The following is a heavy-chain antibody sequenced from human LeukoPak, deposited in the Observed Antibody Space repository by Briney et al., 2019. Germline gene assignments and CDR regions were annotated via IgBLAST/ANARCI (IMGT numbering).Heavy chain of an antibody. CDR1: GYSFTSYW. D-gene: IGHD3-3*01. CDR3: ARSEYDFWSGPSYWGVYNWFDP. CDR2: IYPGDSDT. V-gene: IGHV5-51*01. Sequence: AESLKISCKGSGYSFTSYWIGWVRQMPGKGLEWMGIIYPGDSDTRYSPSFQGQVTISADKSISTAYLQWSSLKASDTAMYYCARSEYDFWSGPSYWGVYNWFDPWGQGTLVTVSS. J-gene: IGHJ5*02.